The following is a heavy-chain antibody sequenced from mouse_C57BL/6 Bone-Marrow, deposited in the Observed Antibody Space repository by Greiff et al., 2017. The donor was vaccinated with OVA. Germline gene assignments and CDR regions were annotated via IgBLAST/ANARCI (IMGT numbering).Heavy chain of an antibody. CDR3: ARNYYGSSYDWYFDV. Sequence: QVQLQQPGAELVRPGSSVKLSCKASGYTFTSYWMDWVKQRPGQGLEWIGNIYPSDSETHYNQKLKDKATLTVDKSSSTAYMQLSSLTSEDSAVYYFARNYYGSSYDWYFDVWGTGTTVTVSS. V-gene: IGHV1-61*01. CDR1: GYTFTSYW. D-gene: IGHD1-1*01. J-gene: IGHJ1*03. CDR2: IYPSDSET.